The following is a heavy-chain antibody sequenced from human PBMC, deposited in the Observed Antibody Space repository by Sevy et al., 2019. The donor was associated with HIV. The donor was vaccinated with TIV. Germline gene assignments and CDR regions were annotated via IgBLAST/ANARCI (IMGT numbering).Heavy chain of an antibody. CDR2: IIPIFGTA. D-gene: IGHD6-6*01. V-gene: IGHV1-69*06. CDR3: ASRLSIAARNYYYYYMDV. J-gene: IGHJ6*03. CDR1: GGTFSSYA. Sequence: ASVKVSCKASGGTFSSYAISWVRQAPGQGLEWMGGIIPIFGTANYAQKFQGRVMITADKSTSTAYMELSSLRSEDTAVYYCASRLSIAARNYYYYYMDVWGKGTTVTVSS.